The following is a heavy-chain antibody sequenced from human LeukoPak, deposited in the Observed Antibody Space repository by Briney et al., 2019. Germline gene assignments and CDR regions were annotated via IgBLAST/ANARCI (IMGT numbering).Heavy chain of an antibody. V-gene: IGHV1-69*13. CDR3: ARDLVGGDVLGIAAAGTATGHYYYYGMDV. Sequence: SVKVSCKASGGAFSSYAISWVRQAPGQGLEWMGGIIPIFGTANYAQKFQGRVTITADESTSTAHMELSSLRSEDTAVYYCARDLVGGDVLGIAAAGTATGHYYYYGMDVWGQGTTVTVSS. D-gene: IGHD6-13*01. CDR1: GGAFSSYA. J-gene: IGHJ6*02. CDR2: IIPIFGTA.